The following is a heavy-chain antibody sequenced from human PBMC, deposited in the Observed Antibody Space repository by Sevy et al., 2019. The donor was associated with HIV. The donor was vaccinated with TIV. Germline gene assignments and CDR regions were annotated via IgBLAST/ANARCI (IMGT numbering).Heavy chain of an antibody. CDR1: GFTFNTHA. D-gene: IGHD3-22*01. J-gene: IGHJ3*01. CDR2: ISGPGYST. Sequence: GGSLRLSCAASGFTFNTHAMNWVRQAPGKGLEWVSVISGPGYSTHYADSVKGRFNISRDNSKNTLYLQMNSLRADDTAVYYCAKALNPALESMIEVIFPTLKGFDVWGRGTMVTVSS. V-gene: IGHV3-23*01. CDR3: AKALNPALESMIEVIFPTLKGFDV.